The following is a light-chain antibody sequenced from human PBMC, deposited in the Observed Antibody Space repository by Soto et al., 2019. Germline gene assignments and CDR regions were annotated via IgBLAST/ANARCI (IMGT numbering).Light chain of an antibody. CDR2: DVS. V-gene: IGLV2-14*01. CDR3: SSYTSSNTYV. Sequence: QSALTQPASVSGFPGQSITISCTGTSSDVGGYNYVSWYQQHPGKAPKLMIYDVSNRPSGVSNRFSGSKSGNTASLTISGLQAEDEADYYCSSYTSSNTYVFGTGTKVTVL. J-gene: IGLJ1*01. CDR1: SSDVGGYNY.